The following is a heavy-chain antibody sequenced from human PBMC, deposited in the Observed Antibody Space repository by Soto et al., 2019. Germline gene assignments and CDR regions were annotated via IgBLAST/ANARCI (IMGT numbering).Heavy chain of an antibody. D-gene: IGHD6-13*01. CDR3: ARDNRPAAGSAAGGY. V-gene: IGHV3-23*01. CDR2: ISGSGVST. Sequence: GGSLRLSCAASGFTFSSCAMGWVRQAPGKGREWVSTISGSGVSTYYADSVKGRFTISRDNSKNTLYLQMNSLRAEDTAVYYCARDNRPAAGSAAGGYWGQGTLVTVSS. CDR1: GFTFSSCA. J-gene: IGHJ4*02.